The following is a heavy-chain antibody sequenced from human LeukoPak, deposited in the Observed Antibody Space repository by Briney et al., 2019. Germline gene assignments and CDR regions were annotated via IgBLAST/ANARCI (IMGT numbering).Heavy chain of an antibody. CDR1: GVSISTYY. J-gene: IGHJ4*02. D-gene: IGHD3-22*01. CDR2: IDYSGNT. Sequence: SETLSLTCTVSGVSISTYYWTWIRQPPGKGLEWIGNIDYSGNTKYNPSLKSPVTISVDTSKNHFSLKLSSVTAADTAVYYCTRWYYDSSGYRYFDYWGQGTLVIVSS. CDR3: TRWYYDSSGYRYFDY. V-gene: IGHV4-59*12.